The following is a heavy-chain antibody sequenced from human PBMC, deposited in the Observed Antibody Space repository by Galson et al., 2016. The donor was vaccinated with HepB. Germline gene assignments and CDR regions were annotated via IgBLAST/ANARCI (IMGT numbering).Heavy chain of an antibody. V-gene: IGHV3-15*01. J-gene: IGHJ4*02. CDR1: GFTFNNAW. CDR3: TTDPGYSDY. D-gene: IGHD5-12*01. CDR2: IKSKTDGGTT. Sequence: SLRLSCAASGFTFNNAWMTWLRQAPGKGLEWVGRIKSKTDGGTTDYAAPVKGRFTISRDDSKTTLYLQMNSLKTEDTAVYFCTTDPGYSDYMGQGTLVTVSS.